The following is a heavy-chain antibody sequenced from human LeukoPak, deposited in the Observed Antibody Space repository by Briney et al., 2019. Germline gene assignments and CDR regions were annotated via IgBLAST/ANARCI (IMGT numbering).Heavy chain of an antibody. CDR1: GFTFSNYA. CDR3: AKKAGSGALYYYYMDV. V-gene: IGHV3-23*01. D-gene: IGHD2-15*01. CDR2: ISGSGGST. J-gene: IGHJ6*03. Sequence: GGSLRLSCAASGFTFSNYAMSWVRQAPGKGLEWVSAISGSGGSTYYADSVKGRFTISRDNSKNTLYLQMNSLRAEDTAVYYCAKKAGSGALYYYYMDVWGKGTTVTVSS.